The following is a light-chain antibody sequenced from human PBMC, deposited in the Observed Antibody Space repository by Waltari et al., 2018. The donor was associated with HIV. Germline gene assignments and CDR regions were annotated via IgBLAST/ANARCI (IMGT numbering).Light chain of an antibody. J-gene: IGKJ1*01. CDR1: QGIRNY. V-gene: IGKV1-27*01. CDR2: AAS. CDR3: QKYNSVPPWT. Sequence: DIQMTQSPASLSASVGDRVTITCRASQGIRNYLAWYQQKPGKVPKFLIYAASTLQSGGPSRFSGSGSGTDFTLTISRLQPEDVATYYCQKYNSVPPWTFGQGTKVEIK.